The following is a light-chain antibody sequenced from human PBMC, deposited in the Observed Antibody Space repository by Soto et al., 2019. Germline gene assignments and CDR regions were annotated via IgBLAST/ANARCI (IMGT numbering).Light chain of an antibody. CDR1: QSISTL. CDR3: QQYNNIPVT. Sequence: DIQMTQSPSTLSASVGDRVTITCRASQSISTLLAWYQQKPGKAPKLLIYKASSLESGVPSRFSGSGSGTEFTLTISSLQPDDFASYYCQQYNNIPVTFGGGTKVDIK. J-gene: IGKJ4*01. V-gene: IGKV1-5*03. CDR2: KAS.